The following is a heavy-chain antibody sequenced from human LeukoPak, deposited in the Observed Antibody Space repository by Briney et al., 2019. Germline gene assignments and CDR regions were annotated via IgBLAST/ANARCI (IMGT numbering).Heavy chain of an antibody. CDR2: IKSKSDGGTT. CDR3: TSGGDCRTTSCYTD. Sequence: PGGSLRLSCAASGFTFSNAWMSWVRQAPGKGLEWVGRIKSKSDGGTTDYAAPVKGRFTISRDDSKNTLYLHMDSLKTEDTAVYYCTSGGDCRTTSCYTDWGQGTLVTVSS. J-gene: IGHJ4*02. CDR1: GFTFSNAW. V-gene: IGHV3-15*01. D-gene: IGHD2-2*02.